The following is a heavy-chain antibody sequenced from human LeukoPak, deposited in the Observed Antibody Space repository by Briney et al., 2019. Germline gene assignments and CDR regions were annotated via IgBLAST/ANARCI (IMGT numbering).Heavy chain of an antibody. D-gene: IGHD3-10*01. CDR2: IHYSGST. CDR1: RGSISGYY. CDR3: ARLLYYGSGSYYNWFDP. Sequence: SETLSLTCSVSRGSISGYYWSCIRQPPGKGLECIGYIHYSGSTNYNPSLKSRVTISVDTSKNQFSLKLSSVTAADTAVYYCARLLYYGSGSYYNWFDPWGQGTLVTVSS. J-gene: IGHJ5*02. V-gene: IGHV4-59*08.